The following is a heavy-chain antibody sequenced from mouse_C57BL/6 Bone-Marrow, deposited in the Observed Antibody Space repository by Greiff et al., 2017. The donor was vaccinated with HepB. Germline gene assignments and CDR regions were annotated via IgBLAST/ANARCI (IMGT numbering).Heavy chain of an antibody. Sequence: EVQLVESGGGLVQSGRSLRLSCATSGFTFSDFYMEWVRQAPGKGLEWIAASRNKANDYTTEYSASVKGRFIVSRDTSQSILYLQMNALRAEDTAIYYCARDDVLRGHYFDYWGQGTTLTVSS. CDR2: SRNKANDYTT. J-gene: IGHJ2*01. CDR3: ARDDVLRGHYFDY. D-gene: IGHD1-1*01. CDR1: GFTFSDFY. V-gene: IGHV7-1*01.